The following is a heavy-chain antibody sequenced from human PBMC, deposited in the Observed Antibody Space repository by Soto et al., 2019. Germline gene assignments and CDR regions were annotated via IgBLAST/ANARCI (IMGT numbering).Heavy chain of an antibody. D-gene: IGHD1-26*01. CDR3: ARAAYSATYWGMRAPWFDN. Sequence: PGGSLRLSCAASGFTFSSYAMSWVRQAPGKGLEWVSAISGSGGSTYYAASVQGRFTLSRDNFKNTLFLRLDSLRADDTAVYYCARAAYSATYWGMRAPWFDNWGQGTLVTVSS. CDR1: GFTFSSYA. J-gene: IGHJ4*02. V-gene: IGHV3-23*01. CDR2: ISGSGGST.